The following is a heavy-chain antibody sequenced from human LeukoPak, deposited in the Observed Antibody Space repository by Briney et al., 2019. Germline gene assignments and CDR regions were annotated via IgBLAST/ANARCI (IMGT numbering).Heavy chain of an antibody. Sequence: GASVKVSCKASGYTFTDYFIYWIRQAPGQGLQWMGWINPRSGGTNYAQKFQGRVTMTRDASITTAYMEVNNLTSDDTAVYYCARGPSNWFDSWGQGTVVTVSS. CDR1: GYTFTDYF. V-gene: IGHV1-2*02. CDR3: ARGPSNWFDS. J-gene: IGHJ5*01. CDR2: INPRSGGT.